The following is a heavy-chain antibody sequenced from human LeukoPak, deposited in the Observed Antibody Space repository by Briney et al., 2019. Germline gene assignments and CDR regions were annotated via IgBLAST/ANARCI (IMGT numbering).Heavy chain of an antibody. V-gene: IGHV1-46*01. Sequence: GASVKVSCKASGYTLTSYYMHWVRQAPGQGLEWMGIINPSGGSTSYAQKFQGRVTMTRDTSTSTVYMELSSLRSEDTAVYYCARGSYYYDSSGSFDPWGQGTLVTVSS. J-gene: IGHJ5*02. CDR3: ARGSYYYDSSGSFDP. CDR1: GYTLTSYY. D-gene: IGHD3-22*01. CDR2: INPSGGST.